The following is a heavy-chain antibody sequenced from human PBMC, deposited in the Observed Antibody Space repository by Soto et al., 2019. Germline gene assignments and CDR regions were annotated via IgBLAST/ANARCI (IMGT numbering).Heavy chain of an antibody. J-gene: IGHJ4*02. D-gene: IGHD3-22*01. CDR3: ASTPSYYYDSSGYYSPFDY. CDR1: GGTFSSYT. Sequence: QVQLVQSGAEVKKPGSTVKVSCEASGGTFSSYTISWVRQAPGQGLEWMGRIIPILGIANYAQKFQGRVTITADKSTSTAYMELSSLRSEDTAVYYCASTPSYYYDSSGYYSPFDYWGQGTLVTVSS. CDR2: IIPILGIA. V-gene: IGHV1-69*02.